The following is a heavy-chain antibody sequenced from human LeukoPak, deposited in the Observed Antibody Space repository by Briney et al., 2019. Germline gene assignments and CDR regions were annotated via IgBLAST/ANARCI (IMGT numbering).Heavy chain of an antibody. D-gene: IGHD2-15*01. CDR1: EFSLSTSGVG. J-gene: IGHJ3*02. CDR2: IYWNDDK. Sequence: SGPTLVKPTQTLTLTCTFSEFSLSTSGVGVGWIRQPPGKALEWLALIYWNDDKRYSPSLKSRLTITKDTSKNQVVLTMTNMDPVDTATYYCAHVDHALVVGAFDIWGQGTMVTVSS. CDR3: AHVDHALVVGAFDI. V-gene: IGHV2-5*01.